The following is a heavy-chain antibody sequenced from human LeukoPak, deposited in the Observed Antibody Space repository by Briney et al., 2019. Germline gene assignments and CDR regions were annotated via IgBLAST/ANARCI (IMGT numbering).Heavy chain of an antibody. CDR1: GFTFSSYA. CDR3: ARAPHYDFWSGYYFDY. CDR2: ISYDGSNK. D-gene: IGHD3-3*01. J-gene: IGHJ4*02. Sequence: GGSLRLSCAASGFTFSSYAIHWVRQAPGKGLEWVAVISYDGSNKYYADSVKGRFTISRDNSKNTLYLQMNSLRAEDTAVYYCARAPHYDFWSGYYFDYWGQGTLVTVSS. V-gene: IGHV3-30*04.